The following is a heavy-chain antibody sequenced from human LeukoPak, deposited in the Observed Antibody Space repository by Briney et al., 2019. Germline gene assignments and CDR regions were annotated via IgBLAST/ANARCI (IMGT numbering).Heavy chain of an antibody. V-gene: IGHV4-34*01. CDR2: INHSGST. CDR1: GGSFSGYY. CDR3: ARMAGYCSSTSCYEEAGY. D-gene: IGHD2-2*01. J-gene: IGHJ4*02. Sequence: SETLSLTCAVYGGSFSGYYWSWIRQPPGKRLEWIGEINHSGSTNYNPSLKSRVTISVDTSKNQFSLKLSSVTAADTAVYYCARMAGYCSSTSCYEEAGYWGQGTLVTVSS.